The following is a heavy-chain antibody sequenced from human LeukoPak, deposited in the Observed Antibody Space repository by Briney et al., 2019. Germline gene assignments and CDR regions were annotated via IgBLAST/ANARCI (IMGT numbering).Heavy chain of an antibody. J-gene: IGHJ4*02. D-gene: IGHD3-9*01. CDR2: IGDSGGST. Sequence: GGSLRLSCAASGFTFSSYAMSWVRQAPGKGLEWVSVIGDSGGSTYYADSVKGRFTISRDNSKNTLYLQMNGLRAEDTAVYYCAKWGDYDVLTGYYDSDYWGQGTLVTVSS. CDR1: GFTFSSYA. CDR3: AKWGDYDVLTGYYDSDY. V-gene: IGHV3-23*01.